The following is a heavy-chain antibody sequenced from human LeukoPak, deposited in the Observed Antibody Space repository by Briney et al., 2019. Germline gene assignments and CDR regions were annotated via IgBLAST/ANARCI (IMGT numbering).Heavy chain of an antibody. D-gene: IGHD2-2*01. CDR1: GGSISSSSYY. CDR2: IYYSGSS. V-gene: IGHV4-39*01. Sequence: SETLSLTCTVSGGSISSSSYYWGWIRQPPGKGLEWIGSIYYSGSSYYNPSLKSRVTISVDTSKNQFSLKLSSVTAADTAVYYCARAFCSSTSWYAIDYWGQGTLVTVSS. J-gene: IGHJ4*02. CDR3: ARAFCSSTSWYAIDY.